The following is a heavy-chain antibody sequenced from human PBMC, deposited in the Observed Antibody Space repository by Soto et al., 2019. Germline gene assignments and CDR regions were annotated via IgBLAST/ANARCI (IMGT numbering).Heavy chain of an antibody. CDR2: IKQDGSEQ. CDR1: GFTFSGYW. J-gene: IGHJ6*02. CDR3: AREAV. V-gene: IGHV3-7*05. Sequence: EVQLVESGGGLVQPGGSLRLSCAASGFTFSGYWMSWVRQAPGKGLEWVANIKQDGSEQFYVDSVKGRFTISRDNAKNSLYLQLNSLRAEDTALYYCAREAVCGQGTTVTVSS.